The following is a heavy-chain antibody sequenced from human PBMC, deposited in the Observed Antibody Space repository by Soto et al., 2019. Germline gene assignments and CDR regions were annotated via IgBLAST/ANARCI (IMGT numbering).Heavy chain of an antibody. V-gene: IGHV1-46*01. CDR1: GYTFTSYY. D-gene: IGHD3-22*01. CDR2: INPSGGST. J-gene: IGHJ3*02. CDR3: ARGLYYDSSGLMGAFDI. Sequence: ASVKVSCKASGYTFTSYYMHWVRQAPGQGLEWMGIINPSGGSTSYAQKFQGRVTMTRDTSTSTVYMELSSLRSEDTAVYYCARGLYYDSSGLMGAFDIWGHGTMVTVSS.